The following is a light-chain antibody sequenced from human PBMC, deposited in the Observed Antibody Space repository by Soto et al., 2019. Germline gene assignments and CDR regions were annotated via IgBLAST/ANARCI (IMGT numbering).Light chain of an antibody. CDR1: SSDVGRYNY. Sequence: QSALTQPASVSGSPGQSITISCTGTSSDVGRYNYVSWYQQYPGRAPKLIIYEVTNRPSGVSDRFSGSKSGNVASLTISGLQAADEADYYCGSYTSTYARIFGTGTKVTVL. CDR3: GSYTSTYARI. J-gene: IGLJ1*01. CDR2: EVT. V-gene: IGLV2-14*01.